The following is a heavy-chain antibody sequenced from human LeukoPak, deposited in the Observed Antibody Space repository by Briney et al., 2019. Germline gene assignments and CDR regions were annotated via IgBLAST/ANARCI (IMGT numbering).Heavy chain of an antibody. CDR3: AAVGRAGHPGY. CDR2: INSGGSGI. V-gene: IGHV3-48*03. CDR1: GFRLSYYE. D-gene: IGHD2-2*01. J-gene: IGHJ4*02. Sequence: PGGSLRLSCEASGFRLSYYEVSWVRQAPGKGLEWLSYINSGGSGIHYAGSVNGRFTISRDNAKNSLYLQMNSLRVEDTAVYDCAAVGRAGHPGYWGQGTLVTVSS.